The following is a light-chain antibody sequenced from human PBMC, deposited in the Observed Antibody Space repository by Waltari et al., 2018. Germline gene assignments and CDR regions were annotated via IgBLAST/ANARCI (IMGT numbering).Light chain of an antibody. Sequence: DIQMTQSPSSLSASVGDRVTITCQASQDISNYLNWSQQKPGKAPELLIYDASNLETGVPSRFSGGGSGTDFTVTISSLQPEDIATYYCQQYDNLPYTFGQGTKLEIK. V-gene: IGKV1-33*01. CDR3: QQYDNLPYT. CDR2: DAS. CDR1: QDISNY. J-gene: IGKJ2*01.